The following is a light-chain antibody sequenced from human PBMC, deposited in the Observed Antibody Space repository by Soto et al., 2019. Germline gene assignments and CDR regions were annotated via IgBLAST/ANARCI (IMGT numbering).Light chain of an antibody. CDR2: CAS. CDR1: QSVLYSSNNKNY. V-gene: IGKV4-1*01. CDR3: QQYYSTPLT. J-gene: IGKJ1*01. Sequence: DIVMTQSPDSLAVSLGERATINCKSSQSVLYSSNNKNYLAWYQQKPGQPPKLLIYCASTRESGVPDRFSGSGSGTDFPLTISSLQAEDVAVYYCQQYYSTPLTFGQGTKVEIK.